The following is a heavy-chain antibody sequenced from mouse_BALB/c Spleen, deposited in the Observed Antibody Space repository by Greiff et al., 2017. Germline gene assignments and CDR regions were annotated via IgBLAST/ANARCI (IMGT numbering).Heavy chain of an antibody. D-gene: IGHD2-3*01. V-gene: IGHV5-9-3*01. CDR3: ARPDGYYGFAY. Sequence: EVKLVESGGGLVKPGGSLKLSCAASGFTFSSYAMSWVRQTPEKRLEWVATISSGGSYTYYPDSVKGRFTISRDNAKNTLYLQMSSLRSEDTAMYYCARPDGYYGFAYWGQGTLVTVSA. CDR2: ISSGGSYT. CDR1: GFTFSSYA. J-gene: IGHJ3*01.